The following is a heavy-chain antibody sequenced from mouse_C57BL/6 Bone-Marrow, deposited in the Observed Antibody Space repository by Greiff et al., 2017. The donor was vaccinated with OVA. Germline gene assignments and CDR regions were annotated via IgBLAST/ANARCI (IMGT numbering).Heavy chain of an antibody. J-gene: IGHJ4*01. CDR1: GFTFSSYA. CDR3: TDITTDLGAMDY. CDR2: ISSGGDYI. V-gene: IGHV5-9-1*02. D-gene: IGHD1-1*01. Sequence: EVMLVESGEGLVKPGGSLKLSCAASGFTFSSYAMSWVRQTPEKRLEWVAYISSGGDYIYYADTVKGRFTISRDNARNTLYLQMSSLKSEDTAMYYCTDITTDLGAMDYWGQGTSVTVSS.